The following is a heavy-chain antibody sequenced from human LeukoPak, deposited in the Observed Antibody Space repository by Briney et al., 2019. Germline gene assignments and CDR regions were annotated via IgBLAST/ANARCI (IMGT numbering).Heavy chain of an antibody. V-gene: IGHV3-74*01. CDR3: ASDRVFYGLDV. Sequence: GGSLRLSCAASGFTCSNYWMSWVRQAPGKGLMWVSRIKSDGSETSYADSVKGRFTISRDNARNTLYLQMNSLRPEDTAIYYCASDRVFYGLDVWGQGTTVTVSS. CDR2: IKSDGSET. CDR1: GFTCSNYW. J-gene: IGHJ6*02.